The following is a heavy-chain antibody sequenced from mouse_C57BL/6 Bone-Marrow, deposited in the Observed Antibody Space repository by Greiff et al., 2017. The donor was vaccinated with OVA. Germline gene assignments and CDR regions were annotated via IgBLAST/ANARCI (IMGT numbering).Heavy chain of an antibody. CDR3: ARGNWERVDY. CDR2: ISNGGGST. J-gene: IGHJ2*01. V-gene: IGHV5-12*01. D-gene: IGHD4-1*01. Sequence: EVQGVESGGGLVQPGGSLKLSCAASGFTFSDYYMYWVRQTPEKRLEWVAYISNGGGSTYYPDTVKGRFTISRDNAKNTLYLQMSRLKSEDTAMYYCARGNWERVDYWGQGTTLTVSS. CDR1: GFTFSDYY.